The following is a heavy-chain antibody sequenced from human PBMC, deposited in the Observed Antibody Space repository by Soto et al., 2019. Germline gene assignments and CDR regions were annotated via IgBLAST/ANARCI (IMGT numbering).Heavy chain of an antibody. CDR2: ITWNSGSI. V-gene: IGHV3-9*02. D-gene: IGHD6-19*01. CDR3: AKDIREYSSGWTYFDY. Sequence: RLSCAASGLNSQAHAMHLVGKGQGKGLEWVSGITWNSGSIDYADSVKGRLTISIENAKNSLYLQMNSLRPEDTALYYCAKDIREYSSGWTYFDYWGHGTLVTESS. J-gene: IGHJ4*01. CDR1: GLNSQAHA.